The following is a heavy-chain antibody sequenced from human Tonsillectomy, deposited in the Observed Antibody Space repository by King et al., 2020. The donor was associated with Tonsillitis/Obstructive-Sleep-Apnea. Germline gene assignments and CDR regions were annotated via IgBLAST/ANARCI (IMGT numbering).Heavy chain of an antibody. D-gene: IGHD4-17*01. V-gene: IGHV1-46*04. J-gene: IGHJ4*02. CDR2: INPSGGST. Sequence: QLVQSGAEVKKPGASVKVSCKASGYTFTSYYIHWVRQAPGQGLEWMGIINPSGGSTNYAQKLQGRVTMTRDTSTSTVYMELSSLRSEDTAVYYCVREDYGDQIDYWGQGPLVTVSS. CDR1: GYTFTSYY. CDR3: VREDYGDQIDY.